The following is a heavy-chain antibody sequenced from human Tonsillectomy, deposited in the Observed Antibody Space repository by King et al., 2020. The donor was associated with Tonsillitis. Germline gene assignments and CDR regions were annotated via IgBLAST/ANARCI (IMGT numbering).Heavy chain of an antibody. V-gene: IGHV4-31*03. CDR2: IYYSGNTYYNPSLSGNT. J-gene: IGHJ5*02. Sequence: VQLQESGPGLVMPSQTLSLTCTVSGGSISGGDYYWTWIRQHPGKGLEWIGYIYYSGNTYYNPSLSGNTYYNPSLKSRLTISVDTSKNQFSLRLSSVTAADTAVYYCARYEGGVFDPWGQGTLVTVSS. CDR3: ARYEGGVFDP. CDR1: GGSISGGDYY. D-gene: IGHD2-15*01.